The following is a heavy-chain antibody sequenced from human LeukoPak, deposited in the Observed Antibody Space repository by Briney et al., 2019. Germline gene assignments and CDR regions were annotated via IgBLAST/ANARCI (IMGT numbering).Heavy chain of an antibody. D-gene: IGHD2-15*01. CDR1: GGSISSDY. V-gene: IGHV4-4*09. CDR3: ARLAPPATSNWFDP. CDR2: IYTSGST. J-gene: IGHJ5*02. Sequence: SETLSLTCTVSGGSISSDYWSWIRQPPGKGLEWIGYIYTSGSTDYNPSLKNRVTISVDTSKNQFSLKLRSVTAADTAVYYCARLAPPATSNWFDPWGQGTLVTVSS.